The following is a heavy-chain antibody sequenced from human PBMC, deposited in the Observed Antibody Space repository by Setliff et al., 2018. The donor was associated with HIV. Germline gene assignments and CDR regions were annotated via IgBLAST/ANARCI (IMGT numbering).Heavy chain of an antibody. CDR1: GGSIWNYY. V-gene: IGHV4-59*12. D-gene: IGHD3-10*01. CDR3: ARDRRGYYYGSGSCYMDV. J-gene: IGHJ6*03. CDR2: IYYSGIT. Sequence: SETLSLTCTVSGGSIWNYYWSWIRQPPGKGLEWIGTIYYSGITDYNPSLKSRVTISGDTSKNQCSLKLSSVTAADTAVYYCARDRRGYYYGSGSCYMDVWGTGTTVTSP.